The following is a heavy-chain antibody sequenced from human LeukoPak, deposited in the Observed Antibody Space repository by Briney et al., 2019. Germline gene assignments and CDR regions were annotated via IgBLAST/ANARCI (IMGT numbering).Heavy chain of an antibody. CDR2: IRYDGSNK. V-gene: IGHV3-30*02. Sequence: QPGGSLRLSCAASGFTFSSYGMHWVRQAPGKGLEWVAFIRYDGSNKYYADSVKGRFTISRDNSKNTLYLQMNSLRAEDTAVYYCANFAALGRRFDYWGQGTLVTVSS. D-gene: IGHD6-6*01. J-gene: IGHJ4*02. CDR1: GFTFSSYG. CDR3: ANFAALGRRFDY.